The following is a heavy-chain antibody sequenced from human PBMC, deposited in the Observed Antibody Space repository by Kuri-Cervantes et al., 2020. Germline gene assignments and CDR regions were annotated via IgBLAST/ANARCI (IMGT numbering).Heavy chain of an antibody. D-gene: IGHD5-12*01. J-gene: IGHJ5*02. V-gene: IGHV3-49*04. CDR3: TSLSADIVARAWFDP. Sequence: GGSLRLSCAASGFTFSSYGMHWVRQAPGKGLEWVGFIRSKAYGGTTEYAASVKGRFTISRDDSKSIAYLQMNSLKTEDTAVYYCTSLSADIVARAWFDPWGQGTLVTVSS. CDR1: GFTFSSYG. CDR2: IRSKAYGGTT.